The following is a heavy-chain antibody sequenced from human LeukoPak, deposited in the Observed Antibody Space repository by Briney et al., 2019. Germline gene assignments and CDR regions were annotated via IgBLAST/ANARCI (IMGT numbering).Heavy chain of an antibody. CDR1: GFTFSTYA. Sequence: GGSLRLSCAASGFTFSTYAMSWVRQAPGKGLEWVSSISGGGGSTYYADSVKGRFTISRDNSKNTLYLQMNSLRAEDTAVYYCAKEAMADPTQYLDYWGQGTLVTVAS. CDR2: ISGGGGST. D-gene: IGHD6-19*01. V-gene: IGHV3-23*01. J-gene: IGHJ4*02. CDR3: AKEAMADPTQYLDY.